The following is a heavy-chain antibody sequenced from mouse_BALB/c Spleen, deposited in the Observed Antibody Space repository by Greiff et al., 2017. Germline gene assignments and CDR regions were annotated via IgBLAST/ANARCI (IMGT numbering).Heavy chain of an antibody. CDR3: ARSLLRLPFDY. Sequence: EVKLMESGGGLVKPGGSRKLSCAASGFTFSSFGMHWVRQAPEKGLEWVAYISSGSSTIYYADTVKGRFTISRDNPKNTLFLQMTSLRSEDTAMYYCARSLLRLPFDYWGQGTTLTVSS. CDR1: GFTFSSFG. CDR2: ISSGSSTI. J-gene: IGHJ2*01. D-gene: IGHD1-2*01. V-gene: IGHV5-17*02.